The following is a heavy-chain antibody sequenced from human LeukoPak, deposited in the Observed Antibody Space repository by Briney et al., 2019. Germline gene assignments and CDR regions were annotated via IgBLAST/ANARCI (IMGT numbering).Heavy chain of an antibody. J-gene: IGHJ4*02. Sequence: GGSLRLSCAASGFTFSRYWMTWVRQAPGKGLEWVAHIKEDGSDKYYVDSVKGRFTISRDNAKNSLYLQMNSLTAEDTAVYYCVRYRREGLYYFDYWGQGTLVTVSS. CDR3: VRYRREGLYYFDY. CDR1: GFTFSRYW. CDR2: IKEDGSDK. V-gene: IGHV3-7*01.